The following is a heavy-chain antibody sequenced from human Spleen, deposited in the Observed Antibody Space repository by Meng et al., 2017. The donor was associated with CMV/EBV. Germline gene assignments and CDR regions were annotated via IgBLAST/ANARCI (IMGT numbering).Heavy chain of an antibody. V-gene: IGHV1-2*02. CDR2: INPSAGTA. J-gene: IGHJ6*02. D-gene: IGHD2-8*02. Sequence: ASVKVSCKASGYTFTTYYIHWVRQAPGQGLEWMGLINPSAGTANYAQKFQGRATITTDTSISTADMEPSRLRSDDTALYYCSRVGGYCTATSFLGTMDVWGQGTTVTVSS. CDR3: SRVGGYCTATSFLGTMDV. CDR1: GYTFTTYY.